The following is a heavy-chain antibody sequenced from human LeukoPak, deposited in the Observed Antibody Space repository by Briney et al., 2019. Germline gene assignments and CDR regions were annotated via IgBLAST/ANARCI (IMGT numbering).Heavy chain of an antibody. Sequence: PSETLSLTCTVSGGSISSTSYYWAWIRQPPGKGLEWIGSIYYSGITYCKPSLTSRVTISVDTSKKQFSLKLSSVTAADTAVYYCTREDVGSSNAFWGQGTLVTVSS. CDR1: GGSISSTSYY. CDR2: IYYSGIT. CDR3: TREDVGSSNAF. D-gene: IGHD1-26*01. J-gene: IGHJ4*02. V-gene: IGHV4-39*07.